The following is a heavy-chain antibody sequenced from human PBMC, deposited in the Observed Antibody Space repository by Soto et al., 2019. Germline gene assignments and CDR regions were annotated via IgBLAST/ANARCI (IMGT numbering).Heavy chain of an antibody. CDR3: ARSLRWSDY. V-gene: IGHV4-59*08. CDR1: GGSISSYY. J-gene: IGHJ4*02. Sequence: QVQLQESGPGLVKPSETLSLTCTVSGGSISSYYWSWIRQPPGKGLEWIGYIYYSGSTNYNPSLKSRVTISVDTSKNQFSLKLSSVTAADTAVYYCARSLRWSDYWGQGTLVTVSS. D-gene: IGHD4-17*01. CDR2: IYYSGST.